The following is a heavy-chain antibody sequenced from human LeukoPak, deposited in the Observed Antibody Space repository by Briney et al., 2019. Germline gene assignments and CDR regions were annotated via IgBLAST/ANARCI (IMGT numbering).Heavy chain of an antibody. Sequence: SQTLSLXCTVSGGSISSGDYYWSWIRQPPVKGLECIGYIYNSGITYYNPSLKSRVTISVDTSKNQFSLKLSSVTAADTAVYYCARVLSSSGYYYQPPYYYYMDVWGKGTTVTVSS. J-gene: IGHJ6*03. CDR3: ARVLSSSGYYYQPPYYYYMDV. D-gene: IGHD3-22*01. CDR1: GGSISSGDYY. CDR2: IYNSGIT. V-gene: IGHV4-30-4*08.